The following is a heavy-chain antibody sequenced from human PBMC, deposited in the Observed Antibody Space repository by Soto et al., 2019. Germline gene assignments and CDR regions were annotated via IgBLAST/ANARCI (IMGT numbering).Heavy chain of an antibody. J-gene: IGHJ4*02. CDR2: TIPMYATA. CDR3: PRGLYGQQWLVGFDT. D-gene: IGHD6-19*01. V-gene: IGHV1-69*01. CDR1: VGSVSNYI. Sequence: QVHLVQSGAEVKKPGSSVKVSCKASVGSVSNYIFAWVRQDPGQGLEWMGGTIPMYATAQYAQKLQGRVTITADESTSTVYIKLTSRTCDDTAFSYCPRGLYGQQWLVGFDTWGQGTLHTVSS.